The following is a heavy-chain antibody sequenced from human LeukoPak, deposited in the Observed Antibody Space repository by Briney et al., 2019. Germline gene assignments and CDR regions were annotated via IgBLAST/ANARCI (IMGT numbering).Heavy chain of an antibody. J-gene: IGHJ5*01. CDR2: IKSDGST. CDR3: TRAITYFYGSVTYDWFDS. Sequence: SGGSLRLSCAASGFTLSSYGMHWVRQTPGKGLMWVARIKSDGSTIYADSVQGRFTISRDNAKNTVYLQMNSLRVDDTVIYYCTRAITYFYGSVTYDWFDSWGQGTRVTVSS. D-gene: IGHD3-10*01. V-gene: IGHV3-74*01. CDR1: GFTLSSYG.